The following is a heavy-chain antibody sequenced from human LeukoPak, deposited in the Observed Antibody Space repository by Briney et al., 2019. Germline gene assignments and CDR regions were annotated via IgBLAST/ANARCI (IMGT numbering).Heavy chain of an antibody. CDR3: ADSSGYYPQKAIDY. V-gene: IGHV3-23*01. CDR2: ISGSGGST. CDR1: GFTFSSYA. J-gene: IGHJ4*02. D-gene: IGHD3-22*01. Sequence: GGSLRLSCAASGFTFSSYAMSWVRQAPGKGLEWVSAISGSGGSTYYADSVKGRFTISRDNSKNTLYLQMNSLRAEDTAVYYCADSSGYYPQKAIDYWGQGTQVTVSS.